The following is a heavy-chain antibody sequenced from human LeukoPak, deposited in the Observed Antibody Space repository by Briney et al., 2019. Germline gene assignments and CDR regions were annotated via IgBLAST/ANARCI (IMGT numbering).Heavy chain of an antibody. Sequence: PSETLSLTCTVSGGSISSYYWSWIRQPPGKGLEWIGYIYYSGSTNYNPSLKSRVTISVDTSKNQFSLKLSSVTAADTAVYYCAREGRYSRSMDVWGKGTTVTVSS. CDR3: AREGRYSRSMDV. CDR2: IYYSGST. V-gene: IGHV4-59*01. J-gene: IGHJ6*03. CDR1: GGSISSYY. D-gene: IGHD1-1*01.